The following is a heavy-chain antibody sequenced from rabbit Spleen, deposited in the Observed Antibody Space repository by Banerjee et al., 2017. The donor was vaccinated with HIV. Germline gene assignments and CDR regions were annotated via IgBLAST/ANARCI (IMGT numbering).Heavy chain of an antibody. CDR1: GFSFSSGYD. CDR3: TRDDGSGHYIDGYFNL. D-gene: IGHD1-1*01. V-gene: IGHV1S45*01. J-gene: IGHJ4*01. CDR2: IYTGNGKN. Sequence: EQLEESGGGLVKPEGSLTLTCKASGFSFSSGYDMSWVRQAPGKGLEWIGFIYTGNGKNYYASWAKGRFTISKTSSTTVTLQVTSLTAADTATYFCTRDDGSGHYIDGYFNLWGPGTLVTVS.